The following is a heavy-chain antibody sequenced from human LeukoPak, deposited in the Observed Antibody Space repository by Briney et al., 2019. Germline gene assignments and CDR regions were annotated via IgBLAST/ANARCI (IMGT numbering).Heavy chain of an antibody. CDR2: IRQDGDTK. CDR1: GFPFNAYW. V-gene: IGHV3-7*01. J-gene: IGHJ6*02. D-gene: IGHD4-17*01. Sequence: GGSLRLSCAASGFPFNAYWMTWVRQAPGKGLEWVANIRQDGDTKYYVDSVKGRFTISRDNAMNSLYLQMNSLRAEDTAVYYCARDLGGSTVTTYYYYYGMDVWGQGTTVTVSS. CDR3: ARDLGGSTVTTYYYYYGMDV.